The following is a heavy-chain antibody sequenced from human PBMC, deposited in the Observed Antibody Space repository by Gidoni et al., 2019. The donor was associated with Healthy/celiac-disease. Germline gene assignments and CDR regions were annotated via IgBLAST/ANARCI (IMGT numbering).Heavy chain of an antibody. J-gene: IGHJ4*02. V-gene: IGHV4-38-2*02. CDR1: GYSISSGYY. CDR3: ARDTGAATNRGFDY. D-gene: IGHD2-15*01. CDR2: IYHSGST. Sequence: QVQLQESGPGLVKPSETLSLTCAVSGYSISSGYYWGWIRQPPGKGLEWIGSIYHSGSTYYNPSLKSRVTISVDTSKNQFSLKLSSVTAADTAVYYCARDTGAATNRGFDYWGQGTLVTVSS.